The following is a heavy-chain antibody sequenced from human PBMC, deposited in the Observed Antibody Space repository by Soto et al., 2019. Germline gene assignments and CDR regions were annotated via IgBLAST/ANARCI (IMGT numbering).Heavy chain of an antibody. CDR1: GYIFTDYY. CDR2: INPNSDDT. CDR3: ARDSAAGAGIGWDY. Sequence: ASVNVSCKASGYIFTDYYIHWVRQAPGQGLEWMGWINPNSDDTRYAQKFRGRVTVTMDTSISTVYMDLSRLTSDDTAVYYCARDSAAGAGIGWDYWGQGTLVTVSS. J-gene: IGHJ4*01. D-gene: IGHD6-13*01. V-gene: IGHV1-2*02.